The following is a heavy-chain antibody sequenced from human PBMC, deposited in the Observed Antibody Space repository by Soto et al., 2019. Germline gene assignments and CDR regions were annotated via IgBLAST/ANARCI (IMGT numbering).Heavy chain of an antibody. J-gene: IGHJ4*02. V-gene: IGHV3-23*01. Sequence: GGSLRLSCAASGFTFSSYAMSWVRQAPGKGLEWVSTISGSDGSTYYADSVKGRFIISRDNSKNTLYLQMNSLRAEDTAVYYCAKEYSSGWCYFGYWGQGTLVTVSS. CDR1: GFTFSSYA. D-gene: IGHD6-19*01. CDR3: AKEYSSGWCYFGY. CDR2: ISGSDGST.